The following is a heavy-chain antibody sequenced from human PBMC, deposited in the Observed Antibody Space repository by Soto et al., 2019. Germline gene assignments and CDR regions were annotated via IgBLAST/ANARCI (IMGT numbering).Heavy chain of an antibody. Sequence: ASVKVSCKASGYTFTSYGISWVRQAPGQGLEWMGWISAYNGNTNYAQKLQGRVTMTTDTSTSTAYMELRSLRSDDTAVYYCARDNVRQRLPTRSDYWGQGTLVTVSS. D-gene: IGHD6-25*01. CDR2: ISAYNGNT. CDR1: GYTFTSYG. V-gene: IGHV1-18*01. CDR3: ARDNVRQRLPTRSDY. J-gene: IGHJ4*02.